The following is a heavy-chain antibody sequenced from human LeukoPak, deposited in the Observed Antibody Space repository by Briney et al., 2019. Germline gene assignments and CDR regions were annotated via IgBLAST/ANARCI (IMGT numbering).Heavy chain of an antibody. CDR1: GGSLSTYY. Sequence: PSETLSLTCTVSGGSLSTYYWSWIRQPPGKGLEWIGYIYYSGSANYNPSLKSRVTISVDTSKNQFSLKLSSVTAADTAVYHCARVVARASWLDPWGQGALVTVSS. CDR3: ARVVARASWLDP. V-gene: IGHV4-59*01. J-gene: IGHJ5*02. D-gene: IGHD2-21*01. CDR2: IYYSGSA.